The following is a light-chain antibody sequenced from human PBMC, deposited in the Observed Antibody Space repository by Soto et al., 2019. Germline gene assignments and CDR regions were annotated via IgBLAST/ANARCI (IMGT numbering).Light chain of an antibody. CDR2: EVS. Sequence: ALTQPASVSGSPGQSITFSCTGTSSDVGSSNLVSWYQQHPGKAPKLLIYEVSKRPSGVSNRFSGSKSGNTASLTISGLQAEDEADYYCCSYAGSSTHVFGTGTKVT. J-gene: IGLJ1*01. CDR1: SSDVGSSNL. CDR3: CSYAGSSTHV. V-gene: IGLV2-23*02.